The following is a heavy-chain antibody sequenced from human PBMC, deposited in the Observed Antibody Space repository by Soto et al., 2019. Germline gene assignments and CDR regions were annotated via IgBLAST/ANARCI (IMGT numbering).Heavy chain of an antibody. J-gene: IGHJ3*02. CDR2: IYYSGST. CDR1: GGSISSYY. Sequence: QVQLQESGRGLVKPSETLSLTCTVSGGSISSYYWSWIRQPPGKGLEWIGYIYYSGSTNYNPSLKSRVTISVDTSKNQFSLKLSSVTAADTAVYYCARVWGGAFDIWGQGTMVTVSS. V-gene: IGHV4-59*01. CDR3: ARVWGGAFDI. D-gene: IGHD3-10*01.